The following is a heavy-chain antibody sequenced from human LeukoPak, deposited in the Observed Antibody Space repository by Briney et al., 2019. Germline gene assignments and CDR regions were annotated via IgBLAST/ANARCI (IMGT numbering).Heavy chain of an antibody. CDR1: GGSISSYY. J-gene: IGHJ6*02. CDR2: IYYSGST. CDR3: ARAYSSSSLGYYYYGMDV. Sequence: SETLSLTCTVSGGSISSYYWSWIRQPPGKGLERIGYIYYSGSTNYNPSPKSRVTISVDTSKNQFSLKLSSVTAADTAVYYCARAYSSSSLGYYYYGMDVWGQGTTVTVSS. D-gene: IGHD6-6*01. V-gene: IGHV4-59*01.